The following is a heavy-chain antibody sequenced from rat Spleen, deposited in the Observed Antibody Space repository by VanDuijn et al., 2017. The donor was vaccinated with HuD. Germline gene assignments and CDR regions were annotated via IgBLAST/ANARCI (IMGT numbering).Heavy chain of an antibody. D-gene: IGHD1-2*01. V-gene: IGHV5-20*01. CDR3: TTLSSYTSWYFDF. J-gene: IGHJ1*01. CDR2: ISYDGGTT. Sequence: EVQLVESDGGLVQPGRSLKLSCATSGFTFSDYYMAWVRQAPTKGLDWVATISYDGGTTYYRDSVKGRFTISRDNAKSILYLQMDSLRSEDTATYYCTTLSSYTSWYFDFWGPGTMVTVSS. CDR1: GFTFSDYY.